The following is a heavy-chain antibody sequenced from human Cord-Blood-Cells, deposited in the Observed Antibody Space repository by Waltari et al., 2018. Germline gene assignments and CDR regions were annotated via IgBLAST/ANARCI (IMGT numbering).Heavy chain of an antibody. CDR2: ISSSSSYI. J-gene: IGHJ3*02. Sequence: EVQLVESGGGLVKPGGSLRLSCAASGFTFSSYSMNWVRQAPGEGLEWVSSISSSSSYIYYADSVKGRFTISRDNAKNSLYLQMNSLRAEDTAVYYCARVSSWYAFDIWGQGTMVTVSS. CDR1: GFTFSSYS. V-gene: IGHV3-21*01. D-gene: IGHD6-13*01. CDR3: ARVSSWYAFDI.